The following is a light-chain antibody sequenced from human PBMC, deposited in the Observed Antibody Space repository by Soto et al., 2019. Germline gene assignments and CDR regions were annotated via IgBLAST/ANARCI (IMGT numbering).Light chain of an antibody. J-gene: IGKJ2*01. CDR3: QQYNDFMYT. CDR1: QSIGSW. V-gene: IGKV1-5*03. CDR2: KAT. Sequence: DIQLTQSPSTLSASVGDGVTITCRASQSIGSWLAWYQQKPGQAPTLLIYKATNVQSGVPSRFSGSGSGTDVSLTNSSLQPVDSATYDCQQYNDFMYTFGPGTKLEI.